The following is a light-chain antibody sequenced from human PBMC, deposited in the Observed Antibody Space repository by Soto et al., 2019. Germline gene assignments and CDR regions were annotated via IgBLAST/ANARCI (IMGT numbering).Light chain of an antibody. CDR1: KNDIGVYDF. J-gene: IGLJ1*01. V-gene: IGLV2-8*01. Sequence: QSVLTQPPSASGSPGQSVTISCTGTKNDIGVYDFVSWYQHHPGKAPRLIIYEVVQRPSGVPARFSGSKSGNTASLTASGLQAADEADYFCKSYAGSNTYVFGRGTKLTVL. CDR3: KSYAGSNTYV. CDR2: EVV.